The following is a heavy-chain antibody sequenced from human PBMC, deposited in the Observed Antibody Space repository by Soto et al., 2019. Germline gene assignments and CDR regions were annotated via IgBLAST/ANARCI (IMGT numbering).Heavy chain of an antibody. Sequence: EVQLLESGGGLVQPGGSLRLSCAASGFTFSTSGMSWVRQAPGKGLEWISGLRDSDGRTTYADSVKGRFTISRDNSKNTLYLEMNSLRVEDTAVYYCTKDSGYASTDWGQGTLVTVYS. CDR1: GFTFSTSG. V-gene: IGHV3-23*01. CDR3: TKDSGYASTD. D-gene: IGHD2-8*01. CDR2: LRDSDGRT. J-gene: IGHJ4*02.